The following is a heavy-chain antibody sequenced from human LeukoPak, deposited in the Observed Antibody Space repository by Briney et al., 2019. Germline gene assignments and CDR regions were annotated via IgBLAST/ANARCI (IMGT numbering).Heavy chain of an antibody. J-gene: IGHJ4*02. CDR2: IYTSGSTP. Sequence: SETLSLTCTVSGGSINSYYWSWIRQSAGKGLEWIGRIYTSGSTPDYSSSLKSRVTMSIDTSKNQFSLQLSSVTAAGTAVYYCARGYSKYGDYWGQGALVTVSS. CDR3: ARGYSKYGDY. V-gene: IGHV4-4*07. CDR1: GGSINSYY. D-gene: IGHD4-11*01.